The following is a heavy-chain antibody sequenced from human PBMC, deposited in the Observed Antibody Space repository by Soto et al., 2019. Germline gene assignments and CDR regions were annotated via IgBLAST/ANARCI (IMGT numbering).Heavy chain of an antibody. V-gene: IGHV3-23*01. CDR1: GFTFNSYA. D-gene: IGHD2-2*01. CDR3: AKLGSSTWSPHYYFDY. J-gene: IGHJ4*02. Sequence: EVQLLESGGGLVQPGGSLRLSCAASGFTFNSYAMGWVRQAPGKGLEWVSAIIGSGTNTYYADSVKGRFTISRDNSKNTLYLQMSSLRAEDTAVYYCAKLGSSTWSPHYYFDYWGQGTLVTVSS. CDR2: IIGSGTNT.